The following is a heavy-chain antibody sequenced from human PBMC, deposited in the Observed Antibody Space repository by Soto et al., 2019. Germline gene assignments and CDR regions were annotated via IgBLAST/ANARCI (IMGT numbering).Heavy chain of an antibody. V-gene: IGHV5-51*01. CDR2: IYPGDSDT. D-gene: IGHD6-13*01. CDR3: ARTSAAGKYYCGMDV. CDR1: GYSFTSYW. J-gene: IGHJ6*02. Sequence: GESLKISCKGSGYSFTSYWIGWVRQMPGKGLEWMGIIYPGDSDTRYSPSFQGQVTISADKSISTAYLQWSSLKASDTAMYYCARTSAAGKYYCGMDVWGQGTTVTVSS.